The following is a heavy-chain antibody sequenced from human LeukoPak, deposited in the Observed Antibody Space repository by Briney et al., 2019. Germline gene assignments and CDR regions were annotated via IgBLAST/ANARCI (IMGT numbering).Heavy chain of an antibody. D-gene: IGHD2-21*01. CDR3: ARGGIYSFDY. Sequence: YPGGSRRLSCAASGLTFSNYAIHWVRQAPGEGREWGAVISYDGSNKYYADSVKGRFTISRDNSKNTLYLQMISLRAEDTAVYYCARGGIYSFDYWGQGTLVTVSS. V-gene: IGHV3-30*04. J-gene: IGHJ4*02. CDR2: ISYDGSNK. CDR1: GLTFSNYA.